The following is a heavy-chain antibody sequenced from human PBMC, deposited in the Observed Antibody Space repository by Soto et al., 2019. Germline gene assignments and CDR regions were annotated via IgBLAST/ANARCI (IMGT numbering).Heavy chain of an antibody. CDR2: ISYDGSNK. Sequence: QVQLVESGGGVVQPGRSLRLSCAASGFTFSSYGMHWVRQAPGKGLEWVAVISYDGSNKYYADSVKGRFTISRDNSKNTLYLQLNSLRAEDTAVYYCAKSGVYSSSSWFDPWGQGTLVTVSS. J-gene: IGHJ5*02. V-gene: IGHV3-30*18. D-gene: IGHD6-6*01. CDR3: AKSGVYSSSSWFDP. CDR1: GFTFSSYG.